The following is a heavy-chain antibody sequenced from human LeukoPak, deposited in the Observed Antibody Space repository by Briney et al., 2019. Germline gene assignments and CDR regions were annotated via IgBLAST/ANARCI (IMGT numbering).Heavy chain of an antibody. CDR3: ARRSWLRPYDY. J-gene: IGHJ4*02. CDR2: IYYSGST. D-gene: IGHD5-12*01. CDR1: GGSISSSSYY. V-gene: IGHV4-39*01. Sequence: PSETLSLTCTVSGGSISSSSYYWGWIRQPPGKGLEWIGSIYYSGSTYYNPSLKSRVTISVDTSKNQFSLKLSSVTAADTAVYYCARRSWLRPYDYWGQGTLVTVSS.